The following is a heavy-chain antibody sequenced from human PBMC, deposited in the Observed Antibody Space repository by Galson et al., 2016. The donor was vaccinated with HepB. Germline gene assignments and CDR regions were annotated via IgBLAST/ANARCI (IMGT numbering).Heavy chain of an antibody. CDR3: ARGNYDILTGFYTGVDAFDI. CDR1: GGSISSDGYS. CDR2: IYHSGST. D-gene: IGHD3-9*01. Sequence: TLSLTCAVSGGSISSDGYSWNWIRQSPGKGLEWIGYIYHSGSTYYKPSLKSRVTISVDRSKTHFSLKLSSVTAADTAVYYCARGNYDILTGFYTGVDAFDIWGQGTMVTVSS. V-gene: IGHV4-30-2*06. J-gene: IGHJ3*02.